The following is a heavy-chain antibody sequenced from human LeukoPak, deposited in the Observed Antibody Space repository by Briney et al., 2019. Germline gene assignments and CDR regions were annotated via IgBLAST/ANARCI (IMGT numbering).Heavy chain of an antibody. D-gene: IGHD2-2*01. CDR2: ISGSGGST. CDR1: GFTFSSYA. V-gene: IGHV3-23*01. Sequence: GGSLRLSCAASGFTFSSYAMSWVRQAPGKGLEWVSAISGSGGSTYYADSVKGRFTISRDNAKNTVYLQINSLRDEDTAVYYCARICSSTDCLIPDWGQGTLVTVSS. CDR3: ARICSSTDCLIPD. J-gene: IGHJ4*02.